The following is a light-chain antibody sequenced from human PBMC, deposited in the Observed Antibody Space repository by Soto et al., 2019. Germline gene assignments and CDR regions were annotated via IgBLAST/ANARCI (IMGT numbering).Light chain of an antibody. V-gene: IGKV3-15*01. CDR2: GAS. CDR3: QQYNSS. Sequence: IGVTKSGATLCGERVEIAMLSCRASQSLGGSLAWYQQKPGQAPRLLIYGASTRVTGIPARFSGSGSGPEFPLTLSSLQPDDFATFCCQQYNSSFGGGTKVDIK. CDR1: QSLGGS. J-gene: IGKJ4*01.